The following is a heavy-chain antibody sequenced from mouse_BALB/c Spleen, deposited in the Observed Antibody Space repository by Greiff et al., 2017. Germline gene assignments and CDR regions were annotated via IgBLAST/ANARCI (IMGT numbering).Heavy chain of an antibody. CDR1: GFTFSSYT. J-gene: IGHJ4*01. V-gene: IGHV5-12-2*01. Sequence: VESGGGLVQPGGSLKLSCAASGFTFSSYTMSWVRQTPEKRLEWVAYISNGGGSTYYPDTVKGRFTISRDNAKNTLYLQMSSLKSEDTAMYYCARRAMDYWGQGTSVTVSS. CDR3: ARRAMDY. CDR2: ISNGGGST.